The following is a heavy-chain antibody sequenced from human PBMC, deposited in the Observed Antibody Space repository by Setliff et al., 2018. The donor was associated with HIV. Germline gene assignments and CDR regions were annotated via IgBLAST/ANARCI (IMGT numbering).Heavy chain of an antibody. V-gene: IGHV4-34*01. CDR2: IDHDGAT. D-gene: IGHD1-1*01. CDR1: DSSFSAIY. Sequence: SETLSLTCGVFDSSFSAIYWNWIRQSPGKGHEWSGEIDHDGATHYAPSLVSRIQISIDPSKKQDSLNLTPLTAADTAVYYCAVTTMSHDLWGPGTLVTVSS. CDR3: AVTTMSHDL. J-gene: IGHJ5*02.